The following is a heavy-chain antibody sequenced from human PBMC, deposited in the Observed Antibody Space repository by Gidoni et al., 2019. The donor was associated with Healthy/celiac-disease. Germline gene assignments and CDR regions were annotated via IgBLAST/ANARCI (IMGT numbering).Heavy chain of an antibody. Sequence: QVQLVESGGGVVQPGRSLRLSCAASGFTFSSYGTHWVRQAPGKGLEWVAVIWYDGSNKYYADSVKGRFTISRDNSKNTLYLQMNSLRAEDTAVYYCARYSSGWYLDYWGQGTLVTVSS. J-gene: IGHJ4*02. CDR2: IWYDGSNK. CDR3: ARYSSGWYLDY. V-gene: IGHV3-33*01. D-gene: IGHD6-19*01. CDR1: GFTFSSYG.